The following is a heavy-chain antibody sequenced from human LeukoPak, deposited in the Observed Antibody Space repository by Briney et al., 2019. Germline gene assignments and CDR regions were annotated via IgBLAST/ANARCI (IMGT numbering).Heavy chain of an antibody. Sequence: PSETLSLTCAVYGGSFSGYYWSWIRQPPGKGLEWIGEINHSGSTNYNPSLKSRVTISVDTSKNQFSLKLSSVTAADTAVYYCARGIRHGYCSGGSCYRFDPWGQGTLVTVSS. CDR2: INHSGST. CDR3: ARGIRHGYCSGGSCYRFDP. V-gene: IGHV4-34*01. D-gene: IGHD2-15*01. J-gene: IGHJ5*02. CDR1: GGSFSGYY.